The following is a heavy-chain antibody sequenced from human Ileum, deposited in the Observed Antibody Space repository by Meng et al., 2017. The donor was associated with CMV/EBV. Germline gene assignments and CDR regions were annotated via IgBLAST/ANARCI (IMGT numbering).Heavy chain of an antibody. D-gene: IGHD2-2*01. CDR2: ISYDGSNK. J-gene: IGHJ3*02. Sequence: GEFLKISCAASGFTFSSYAMHWVRQAPGKGLEWVAVISYDGSNKYYADSVKGRFTISRDNSKNTLYLQMNSLRAEDTAVYYCARERGYCSSTSCRRVYDDAFDIWGQGTMVTVSS. CDR1: GFTFSSYA. V-gene: IGHV3-30*04. CDR3: ARERGYCSSTSCRRVYDDAFDI.